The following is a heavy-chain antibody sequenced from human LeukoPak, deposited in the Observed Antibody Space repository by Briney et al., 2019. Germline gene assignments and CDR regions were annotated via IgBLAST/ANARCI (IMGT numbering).Heavy chain of an antibody. Sequence: GASVKVSCKASGGTFSSYAISWVRQAPGQGLEWMGGIIPIFGTANYAQKFQGRVTITTDESTSTAYMELSSLRSEDTAVYYCARGRFGELSYYYYGMDVWGQGTTVTVSS. J-gene: IGHJ6*02. CDR2: IIPIFGTA. D-gene: IGHD3-10*01. CDR3: ARGRFGELSYYYYGMDV. V-gene: IGHV1-69*05. CDR1: GGTFSSYA.